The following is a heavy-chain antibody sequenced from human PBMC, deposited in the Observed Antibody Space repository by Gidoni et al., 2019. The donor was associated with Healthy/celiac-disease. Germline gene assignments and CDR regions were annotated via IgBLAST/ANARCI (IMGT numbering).Heavy chain of an antibody. Sequence: QVQLVQSGAEVKKPRSSVKVSCKASGGTFSSDAISWVRQAPGQGLEWMGGIIPIFGTANYAQKFQGRVTITADKSTSTAYMELSSLRSEDTAVYYCASERGLAAADGFDIWGQGTMVTVSS. D-gene: IGHD6-13*01. CDR1: GGTFSSDA. CDR3: ASERGLAAADGFDI. CDR2: IIPIFGTA. J-gene: IGHJ3*02. V-gene: IGHV1-69*06.